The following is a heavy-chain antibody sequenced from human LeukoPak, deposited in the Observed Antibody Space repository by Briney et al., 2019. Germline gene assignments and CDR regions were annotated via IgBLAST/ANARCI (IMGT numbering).Heavy chain of an antibody. D-gene: IGHD6-13*01. CDR2: IYYSGST. Sequence: SETLSLTCTVPGGSISSSSYYWGWIRQPPGKGLEWIGSIYYSGSTYYNPSLKSRVTISVDTSKNQFSLKLSPVTAADTAVYYCARHSRGYNWFDPWGQGTLVTVSS. CDR1: GGSISSSSYY. V-gene: IGHV4-39*01. CDR3: ARHSRGYNWFDP. J-gene: IGHJ5*02.